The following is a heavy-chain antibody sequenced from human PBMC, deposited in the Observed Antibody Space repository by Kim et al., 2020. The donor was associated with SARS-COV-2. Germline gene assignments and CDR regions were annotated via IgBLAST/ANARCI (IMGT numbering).Heavy chain of an antibody. J-gene: IGHJ3*02. D-gene: IGHD2-8*02. CDR3: ARSRRCIVLVVYALIDAFDI. CDR1: GGSISSGGYY. V-gene: IGHV4-31*03. Sequence: SETLSLTCTVSGGSISSGGYYWSWIRQHPGKGLEWIGYIYYSGSTYYNPSLKSRVTISVDTSKNQFSLKLSSVTAADTAVYYCARSRRCIVLVVYALIDAFDIWGQGTMVTVSS. CDR2: IYYSGST.